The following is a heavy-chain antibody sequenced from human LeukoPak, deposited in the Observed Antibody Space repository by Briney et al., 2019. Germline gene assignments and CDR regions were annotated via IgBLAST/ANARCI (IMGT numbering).Heavy chain of an antibody. V-gene: IGHV1-69*13. J-gene: IGHJ4*02. CDR1: GGTFSSYA. CDR3: ARLCGGDCYPDFDY. D-gene: IGHD2-21*02. CDR2: IIPIFGTA. Sequence: SVKVSCTASGGTFSSYAISWVRQAPGQGLEWMGGIIPIFGTANYAQKFQGRVTITADESTSTAYMELSSLRSEDTAVYYCARLCGGDCYPDFDYWGQGTLVTVSS.